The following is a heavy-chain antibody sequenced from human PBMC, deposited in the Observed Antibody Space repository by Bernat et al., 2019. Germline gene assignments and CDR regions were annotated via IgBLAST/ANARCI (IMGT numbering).Heavy chain of an antibody. CDR2: VYSSGST. CDR3: ARHRFSSSHSPLDY. J-gene: IGHJ4*02. D-gene: IGHD6-13*01. CDR1: AGSISSHNYF. V-gene: IGHV4-39*01. Sequence: QLQLQESGPGLVKPSETLSLTCTVSAGSISSHNYFWGWIREPPGKGLEWIGSVYSSGSTYYNPSLKGRVTISVDTSKNQFSLKLSSVTAADTAVYYCARHRFSSSHSPLDYWGQGTLVTVSS.